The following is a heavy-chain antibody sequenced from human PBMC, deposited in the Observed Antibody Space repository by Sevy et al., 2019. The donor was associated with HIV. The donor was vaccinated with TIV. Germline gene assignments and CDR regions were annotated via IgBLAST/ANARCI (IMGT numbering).Heavy chain of an antibody. CDR2: IYYSGRT. Sequence: SETLSLTCTVSGGSVSSGSYYWSWIRQPPGKGLEWIGYIYYSGRTNYNPSLKSRVTISVDTSKNQFSLKLSSVTAADTAVYYCARHMRRGSSYFDYWGQGTLVTVSS. D-gene: IGHD6-6*01. CDR3: ARHMRRGSSYFDY. V-gene: IGHV4-61*01. CDR1: GGSVSSGSYY. J-gene: IGHJ4*02.